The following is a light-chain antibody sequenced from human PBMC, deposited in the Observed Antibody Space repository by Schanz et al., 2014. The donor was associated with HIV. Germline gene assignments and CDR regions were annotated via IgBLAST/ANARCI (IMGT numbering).Light chain of an antibody. CDR2: ATS. V-gene: IGKV1-39*01. J-gene: IGKJ2*03. CDR3: QQSHSTRYS. CDR1: QSISNY. Sequence: DIQMTQSPSSLSASVGDRVTITCRASQSISNYLNWYQQKPGNPPNLLIYATSSLQSGVPSRFSGSGSGTDFNLTISSLQPEDFATYYCQQSHSTRYSFGQGTKLEIK.